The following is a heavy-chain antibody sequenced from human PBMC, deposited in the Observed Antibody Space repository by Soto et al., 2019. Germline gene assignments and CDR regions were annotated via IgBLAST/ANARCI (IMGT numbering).Heavy chain of an antibody. J-gene: IGHJ6*02. D-gene: IGHD2-2*02. V-gene: IGHV4-38-2*02. CDR2: IYFSGST. CDR1: GYSVSSGYY. CDR3: AREDIVVVPGAIRSYYYNGMDV. Sequence: SETLSLTCAVSGYSVSSGYYWGWIRQPPGKGLEWIGNIYFSGSTYYNPSLKSRVTVSVDTSKNQFSLKLSSVTAADTAVYYCAREDIVVVPGAIRSYYYNGMDVWGQGTTVTVSS.